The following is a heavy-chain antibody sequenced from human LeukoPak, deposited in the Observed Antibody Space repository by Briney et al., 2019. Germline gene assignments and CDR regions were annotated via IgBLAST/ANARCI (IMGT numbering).Heavy chain of an antibody. CDR3: ARLYYYGSGSYYFDY. CDR1: GGSISSYY. CDR2: IYTSGST. D-gene: IGHD3-10*01. V-gene: IGHV4-4*07. Sequence: SETLSLTCNVSGGSISSYYWSWIRQPAGKGLEWIGRIYTSGSTNYNPSLKSRVTMSVDTSKNQFSLKLSSVTAADTAVYYCARLYYYGSGSYYFDYWGQGTLVTVSS. J-gene: IGHJ4*02.